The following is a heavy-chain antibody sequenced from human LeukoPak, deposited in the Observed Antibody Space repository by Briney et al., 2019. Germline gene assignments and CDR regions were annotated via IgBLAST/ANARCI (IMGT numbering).Heavy chain of an antibody. CDR2: ISSSSSYI. V-gene: IGHV3-21*01. CDR3: ARTATGSSSLDY. CDR1: GFTFSSYS. J-gene: IGHJ4*02. Sequence: GGFLRLSCAASGFTFSSYSMNWVRQAPGKGLEWVSSISSSSSYIYYADSVKGRFTISRDNAKNSLYLQMNSLRAEDTAVYYCARTATGSSSLDYWGQGTLVTVSS. D-gene: IGHD6-6*01.